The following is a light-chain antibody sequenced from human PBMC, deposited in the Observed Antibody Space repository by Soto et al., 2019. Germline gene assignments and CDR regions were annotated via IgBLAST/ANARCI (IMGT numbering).Light chain of an antibody. Sequence: QSALTQPASVSGSPGQSITISCTGTTSDVGGYNLVSWYQQHPGMAPKLMIYEDNKRPSGISNCFSGSKSGNTASLTISGLQAEDEADYCCCSYAGNSRLIFGGGTKLTV. CDR2: EDN. J-gene: IGLJ2*01. CDR1: TSDVGGYNL. CDR3: CSYAGNSRLI. V-gene: IGLV2-23*01.